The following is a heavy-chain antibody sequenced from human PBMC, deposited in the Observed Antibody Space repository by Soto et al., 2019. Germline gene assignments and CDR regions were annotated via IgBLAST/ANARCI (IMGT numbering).Heavy chain of an antibody. CDR3: ASCSGAAFYGLDV. Sequence: SATLSLTCAVHGNSITGTNWWSWVRQPPGKGLEWIGEIHHSGATNYNPSLKSRVTISVDKSKNQFSLKLNSVTAADTAVYYCASCSGAAFYGLDVWGQGTTVS. CDR2: IHHSGAT. J-gene: IGHJ6*02. CDR1: GNSITGTNW. D-gene: IGHD2-15*01. V-gene: IGHV4-4*02.